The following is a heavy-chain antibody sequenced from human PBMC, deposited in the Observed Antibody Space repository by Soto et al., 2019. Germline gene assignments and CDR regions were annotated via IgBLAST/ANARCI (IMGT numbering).Heavy chain of an antibody. Sequence: SETLSLTCAVSGGSVSNDNFYWSWIRQPPGKGLEWIGYVHSSGITNYNPALKRRVTISVDTSRNQFSLRLSSVTAADTAVYYCARGLTMGQLPSHFDHWGQGTLVTVSS. V-gene: IGHV4-61*01. CDR1: GGSVSNDNFY. J-gene: IGHJ5*02. CDR3: ARGLTMGQLPSHFDH. D-gene: IGHD3-16*01. CDR2: VHSSGIT.